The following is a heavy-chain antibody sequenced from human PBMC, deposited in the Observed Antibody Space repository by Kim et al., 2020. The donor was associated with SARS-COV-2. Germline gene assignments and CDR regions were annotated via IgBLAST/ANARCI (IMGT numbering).Heavy chain of an antibody. CDR3: ARDQTESGPTTFDY. Sequence: YADSVKGRFTISRDNAKNTRFLQMNSLRAEDTAVYYCARDQTESGPTTFDYWGQGTLVTVS. D-gene: IGHD1-26*01. V-gene: IGHV3-74*01. J-gene: IGHJ4*02.